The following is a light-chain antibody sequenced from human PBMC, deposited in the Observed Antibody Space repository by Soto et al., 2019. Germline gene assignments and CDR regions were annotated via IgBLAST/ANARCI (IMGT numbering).Light chain of an antibody. CDR3: SSYSSSSTVRYV. CDR2: DVS. Sequence: QSALTQPASVSGSPGQSITISCTGTSSDIGGYNYISWYQQHPGKGPKLMIYDVSNRPSGVSNRFSGSKSGNTASLTISGLQAEDEGDYYGSSYSSSSTVRYVFGTGTKLTVL. V-gene: IGLV2-14*03. J-gene: IGLJ1*01. CDR1: SSDIGGYNY.